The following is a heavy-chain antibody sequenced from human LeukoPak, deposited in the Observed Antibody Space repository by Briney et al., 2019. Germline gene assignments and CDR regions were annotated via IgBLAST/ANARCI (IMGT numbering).Heavy chain of an antibody. D-gene: IGHD6-19*01. V-gene: IGHV4-39*07. J-gene: IGHJ4*02. CDR2: VHYSGGS. Sequence: PSETLSLTCTVSGGSISSTTYYWGWIRQSPGKGLEWIGSVHYSGGSYYNPPLKSRVTISLNTSQNQFSLGLSSVTAADTAVYYCASGRSGWPFDYWGQGTLVTVSS. CDR3: ASGRSGWPFDY. CDR1: GGSISSTTYY.